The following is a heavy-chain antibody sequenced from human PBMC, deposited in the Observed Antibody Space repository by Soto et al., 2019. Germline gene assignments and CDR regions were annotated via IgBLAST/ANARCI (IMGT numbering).Heavy chain of an antibody. D-gene: IGHD3-3*01. CDR3: ARSGYDFWSGYSGWFDP. CDR2: IYYSGST. J-gene: IGHJ5*02. V-gene: IGHV4-59*01. Sequence: TLSLTCTVSGGSISSYYWSWIRQPPGKGLEWIGYIYYSGSTNYDPSLKSQVTISVDTSKNQFSLKMNSVTAADTAVYYSARSGYDFWSGYSGWFDPWGQGTLVTVSS. CDR1: GGSISSYY.